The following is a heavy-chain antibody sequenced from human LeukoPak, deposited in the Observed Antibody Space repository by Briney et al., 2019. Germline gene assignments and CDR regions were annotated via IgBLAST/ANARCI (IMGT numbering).Heavy chain of an antibody. J-gene: IGHJ4*02. D-gene: IGHD4-23*01. CDR1: GGFLSNY. CDR2: IHTSGNT. V-gene: IGHV4-4*07. CDR3: ARGPPHGGTYFDS. Sequence: SETLSLTCTVSGGFLSNYWSWIRQPAGKGLEWIGRIHTSGNTLYNPSLRSRVTMSVDTSQNRFSLMLTSATAADTAVYYCARGPPHGGTYFDSWGQGTLVTVSS.